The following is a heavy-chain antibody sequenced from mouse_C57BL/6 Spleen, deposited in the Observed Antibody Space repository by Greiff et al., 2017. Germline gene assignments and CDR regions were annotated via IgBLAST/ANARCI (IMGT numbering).Heavy chain of an antibody. D-gene: IGHD1-1*01. CDR2: IYPGDGDT. J-gene: IGHJ2*01. CDR1: GYAFSSYW. Sequence: VQLVESGAELVKPGASVKISCKASGYAFSSYWMNWVKQRPGKGLEWIGQIYPGDGDTNYNGKFKGKATLTADKSSSTAYMQLSSLTSEDSAVYFCARGGYYGSSHFYYFDYWGQGTTLTVSS. CDR3: ARGGYYGSSHFYYFDY. V-gene: IGHV1-80*01.